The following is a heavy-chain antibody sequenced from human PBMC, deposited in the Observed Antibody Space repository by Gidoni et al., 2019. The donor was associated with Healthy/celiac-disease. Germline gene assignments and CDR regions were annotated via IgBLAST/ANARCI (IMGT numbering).Heavy chain of an antibody. CDR1: GCTFSSES. CDR3: ANRNSGYYFDY. Sequence: EVQLVESGGGLVKPGGSLRPSCPASGCTFSSESMNWARQAPGKWLEWVSSISSGSGDIYYADSVKGRFTISRDHSKNTLDQQQNSLRGEDTAVYYCANRNSGYYFDYWGQGTLVTVSS. D-gene: IGHD4-4*01. J-gene: IGHJ4*02. CDR2: ISSGSGDI. V-gene: IGHV3-21*01.